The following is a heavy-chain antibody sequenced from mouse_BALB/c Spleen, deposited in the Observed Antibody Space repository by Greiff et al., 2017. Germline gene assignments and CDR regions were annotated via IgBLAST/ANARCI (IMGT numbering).Heavy chain of an antibody. D-gene: IGHD1-1*02. CDR2: ISSGSSTI. V-gene: IGHV5-17*02. CDR3: ARGSYAHYYAMDY. Sequence: VQLKESGGGLVQPGGSRKLSCAASGFTFSSFGMHWVRQAPEKGLEWVAYISSGSSTIYYADTVKGRFTISRDNPKNTLFLQMTSLRSEDTAMYYCARGSYAHYYAMDYGGQGTSVTVSS. J-gene: IGHJ4*01. CDR1: GFTFSSFG.